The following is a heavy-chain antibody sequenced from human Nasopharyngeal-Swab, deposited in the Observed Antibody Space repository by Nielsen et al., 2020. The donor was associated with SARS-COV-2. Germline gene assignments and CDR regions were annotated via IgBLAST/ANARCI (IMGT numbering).Heavy chain of an antibody. Sequence: ASVKVSCKASGYTFTSNGMSWLRQAPGQGLAWMGWISTNTGNPEYAQSFPGRFVFSLDTSVSTAYLQINNLKADDTAVYYCARPYCSGRTCYGSFDYWGQGTLVTVS. CDR3: ARPYCSGRTCYGSFDY. CDR1: GYTFTSNG. CDR2: ISTNTGNP. D-gene: IGHD2-15*01. V-gene: IGHV7-4-1*02. J-gene: IGHJ4*02.